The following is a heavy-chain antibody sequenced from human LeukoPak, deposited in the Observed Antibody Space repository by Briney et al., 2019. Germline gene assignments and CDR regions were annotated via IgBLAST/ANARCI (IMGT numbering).Heavy chain of an antibody. V-gene: IGHV3-9*01. CDR2: ISWNSGSI. CDR3: AKGRSYSSSSFYNWFDP. D-gene: IGHD6-6*01. Sequence: PGGSLRLSCAASGFTFDDYAMHWVRQAPGKGLEWVSGISWNSGSIGYADSVKGRFTISRDNAKNSLYLQMNSLRAEDTALYYCAKGRSYSSSSFYNWFDPWGQGTLVTVSS. J-gene: IGHJ5*02. CDR1: GFTFDDYA.